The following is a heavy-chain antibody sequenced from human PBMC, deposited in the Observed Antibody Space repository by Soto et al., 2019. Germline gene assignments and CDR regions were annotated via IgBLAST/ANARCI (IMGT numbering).Heavy chain of an antibody. CDR2: INAGNGNT. J-gene: IGHJ6*02. V-gene: IGHV1-3*01. CDR3: ARDGGDFWSGPTLYYYYYGMDV. D-gene: IGHD3-3*01. CDR1: GYTFTSYA. Sequence: GASVKVSCKASGYTFTSYAMLWVRQAPGQRLEWMGWINAGNGNTKYSQKFQGRVTITRDTSASTAYMELSSLRSEDTAVYYCARDGGDFWSGPTLYYYYYGMDVWGQGTTVTVSS.